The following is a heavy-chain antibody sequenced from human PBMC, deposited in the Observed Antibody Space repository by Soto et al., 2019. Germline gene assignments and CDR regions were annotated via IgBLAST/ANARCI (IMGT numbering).Heavy chain of an antibody. D-gene: IGHD2-21*01. CDR3: ARRVMGNIWYFDY. CDR1: GGSVGGSLYY. J-gene: IGHJ4*02. V-gene: IGHV4-39*01. Sequence: QLQLQESGPGLVKSSETLSLTCTVSGGSVGGSLYYWGWIRQPPGKGLEWIGNIFYRGNTYHNPSLKTRVTISVDTSKNQFSLRLSSVTAADTAVYYCARRVMGNIWYFDYWGQGTLVTVSS. CDR2: IFYRGNT.